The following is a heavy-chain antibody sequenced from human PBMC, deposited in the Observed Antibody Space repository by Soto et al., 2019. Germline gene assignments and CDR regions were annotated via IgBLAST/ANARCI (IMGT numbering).Heavy chain of an antibody. CDR1: GFTFSNYW. D-gene: IGHD3-16*01. CDR2: INIDGSDT. V-gene: IGHV3-74*01. Sequence: GSLRLSCAASGFTFSNYWMHWVRQTPGMGLVWVSHINIDGSDTTFADSVRGRFTISRDNSKNTLYLQMYSLRAEDTAVYYCARDESTWFDPWGQGT. CDR3: ARDESTWFDP. J-gene: IGHJ5*02.